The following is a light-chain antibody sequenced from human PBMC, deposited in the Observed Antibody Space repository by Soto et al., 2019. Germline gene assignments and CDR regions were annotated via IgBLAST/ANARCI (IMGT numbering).Light chain of an antibody. CDR1: SSDIGAYDY. CDR3: FSFTTTRTPG. Sequence: QSALTQPASLSGSPGQSITISCTGTSSDIGAYDYVSWFQQHPGKAPKLMISEVNNRPSGVSNRFSGSKSGNTAYLTISGLQVEDEAEYFCFSFTTTRTPGFGTVTKLTVL. V-gene: IGLV2-14*01. CDR2: EVN. J-gene: IGLJ1*01.